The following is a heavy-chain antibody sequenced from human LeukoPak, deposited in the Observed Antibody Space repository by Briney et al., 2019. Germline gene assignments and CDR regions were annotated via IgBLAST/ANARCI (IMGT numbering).Heavy chain of an antibody. Sequence: PSETLSLTCTVSGYSISSGYYWGWIRQSPRKGLEWIGSIYHSGNTYYNPSLKSRVTISVDTSKNQFSLKLRSVTAADTAVYYCAREDGFGEPFDYWGQGTLVTVSS. CDR3: AREDGFGEPFDY. J-gene: IGHJ4*02. CDR2: IYHSGNT. CDR1: GYSISSGYY. V-gene: IGHV4-38-2*02. D-gene: IGHD3-10*01.